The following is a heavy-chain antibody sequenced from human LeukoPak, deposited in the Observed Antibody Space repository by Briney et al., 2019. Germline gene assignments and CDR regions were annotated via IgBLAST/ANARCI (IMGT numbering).Heavy chain of an antibody. CDR2: IYHSGST. D-gene: IGHD3-10*01. CDR3: ARHKYYYGSGSYYKSLVFDY. CDR1: GGSFSGYY. Sequence: SETLSLTCAVYGGSFSGYYWSWIRQPPGKGLEWIGEIYHSGSTNYNPSLKSRVTISVDTSKNQFSLKLSSVTAADTAVYYCARHKYYYGSGSYYKSLVFDYWGQGTLVTVSS. J-gene: IGHJ4*02. V-gene: IGHV4-34*01.